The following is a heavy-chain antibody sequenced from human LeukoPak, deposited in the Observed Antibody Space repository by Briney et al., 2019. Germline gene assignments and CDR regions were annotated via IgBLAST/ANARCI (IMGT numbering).Heavy chain of an antibody. J-gene: IGHJ4*02. Sequence: PGGSLRLSCAASGFTFSSYWMSWVRQAPGKGLEWVANIKQDGSEKYYVDSVKGRFTISRDNAKNSLYLQMNSLRAEDTAVYYCARDMDTGYCSGGSCYLFDYWGQGTLVTVSS. V-gene: IGHV3-7*01. CDR2: IKQDGSEK. D-gene: IGHD2-15*01. CDR3: ARDMDTGYCSGGSCYLFDY. CDR1: GFTFSSYW.